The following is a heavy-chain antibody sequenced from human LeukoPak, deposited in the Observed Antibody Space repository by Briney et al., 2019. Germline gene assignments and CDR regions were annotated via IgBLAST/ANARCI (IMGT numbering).Heavy chain of an antibody. D-gene: IGHD3-9*01. CDR2: FDPEDGET. Sequence: ASVKVSCKVSGYTLTELSMHWVRQAPGKGLEWMGGFDPEDGETIYAQKFQGRVTMTEDTSTDTAYMELSSLRSEDTAVYYCATDSKYNILTGYYLASGFDPWGQGTLVTVSS. V-gene: IGHV1-24*01. CDR3: ATDSKYNILTGYYLASGFDP. J-gene: IGHJ5*02. CDR1: GYTLTELS.